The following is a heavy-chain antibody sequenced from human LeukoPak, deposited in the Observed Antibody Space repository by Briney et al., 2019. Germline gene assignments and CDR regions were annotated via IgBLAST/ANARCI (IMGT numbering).Heavy chain of an antibody. V-gene: IGHV4-34*01. D-gene: IGHD2-2*01. CDR1: GGSFSGYY. CDR3: ARERCASCSTDY. CDR2: INHSGST. Sequence: SETLSLTCAVYGGSFSGYYWSWIRQPPGKGLEWIGEINHSGSTNYNPSLKSRVTISVDTSKNQFSLKLSSVTAADTAVYYCARERCASCSTDYWGQGTLVTVSS. J-gene: IGHJ4*02.